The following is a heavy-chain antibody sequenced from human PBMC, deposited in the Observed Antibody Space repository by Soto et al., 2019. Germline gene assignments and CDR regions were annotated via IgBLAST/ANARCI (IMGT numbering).Heavy chain of an antibody. D-gene: IGHD1-7*01. CDR1: GYRFTGHY. J-gene: IGHJ4*02. CDR3: GRGRSGELVVFY. CDR2: IGPKNGDT. Sequence: QVQLVQSGAEVKKSGASVKVSCKASGYRFTGHYIHWVRQAPGQGPEWMGEIGPKNGDTKYAQKFQGRVTMTRDTSITTVYTELSNLSPDDTAVYYCGRGRSGELVVFYWGQGTLVTVYS. V-gene: IGHV1-2*02.